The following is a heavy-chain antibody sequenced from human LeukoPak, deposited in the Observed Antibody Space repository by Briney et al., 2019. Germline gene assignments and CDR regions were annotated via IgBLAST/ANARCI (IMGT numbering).Heavy chain of an antibody. J-gene: IGHJ2*01. D-gene: IGHD4/OR15-4a*01. CDR3: ARGRRIVVLPGRGYFDL. CDR1: GNSISSSSYY. CDR2: IYYAGST. V-gene: IGHV4-39*02. Sequence: SETLSLTCNVSGNSISSSSYYWSWIRVPPGKGLEWIGSIYYAGSTYYNPSLKSRVTLSVDTSTNHFSLNIKSVTAADTAMCYCARGRRIVVLPGRGYFDLWGRGTLVTVSS.